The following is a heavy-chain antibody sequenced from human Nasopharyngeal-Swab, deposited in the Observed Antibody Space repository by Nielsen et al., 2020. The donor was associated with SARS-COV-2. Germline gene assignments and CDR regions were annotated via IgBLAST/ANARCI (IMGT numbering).Heavy chain of an antibody. CDR2: ISSSSSTI. CDR1: GFTFSSYS. CDR3: ARHSYSSSWGYYYYGMDV. Sequence: GESLKISCAASGFTFSSYSMNWVRQAPGKGLEWVSYISSSSSTIYHADSVKGRFTISRDNAKNSLYLQMNSLRDEDTAVYYCARHSYSSSWGYYYYGMDVWGQGTTVTVSS. D-gene: IGHD6-13*01. J-gene: IGHJ6*02. V-gene: IGHV3-48*02.